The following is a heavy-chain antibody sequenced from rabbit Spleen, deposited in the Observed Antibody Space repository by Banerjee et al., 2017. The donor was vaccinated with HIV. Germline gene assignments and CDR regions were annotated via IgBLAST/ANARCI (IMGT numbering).Heavy chain of an antibody. CDR2: IAGSSSGFT. CDR1: GFSFSTSDY. V-gene: IGHV1S40*01. J-gene: IGHJ6*01. Sequence: QSLEESGGDLVKPGASLTLTCTASGFSFSTSDYICWVRQAPGKGLEWISCIAGSSSGFTYSATWAKGRFTISKTSSTTVTLQATSLTAADTATYFCARDSSSSFSSYGMDLWGQGTLVTVS. D-gene: IGHD1-1*01. CDR3: ARDSSSSFSSYGMDL.